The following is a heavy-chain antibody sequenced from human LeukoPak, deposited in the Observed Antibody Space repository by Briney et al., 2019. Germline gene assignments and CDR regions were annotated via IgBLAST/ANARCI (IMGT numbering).Heavy chain of an antibody. V-gene: IGHV5-10-1*01. J-gene: IGHJ6*04. CDR3: ARADGMDV. Sequence: GESLKISCKGSGYSFTNYWISWVRQMPGKGLEWMGRIDPSDSYANYSPSFQGHVTVSVDKSISTAYLQWSSLKASDTAMYYCARADGMDVWYKGTGVNVSS. CDR1: GYSFTNYW. CDR2: IDPSDSYA.